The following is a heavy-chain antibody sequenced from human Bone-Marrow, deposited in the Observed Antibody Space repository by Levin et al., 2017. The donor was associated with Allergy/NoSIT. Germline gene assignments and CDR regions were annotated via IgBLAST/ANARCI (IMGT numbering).Heavy chain of an antibody. CDR2: IYYSGST. D-gene: IGHD2-2*01. J-gene: IGHJ5*01. CDR3: ARQAVPAAMNGFDS. Sequence: SQTLSLTCTVSGASISSFYWSWIRQPPGKGLEWIGYIYYSGSTNYSHSLKSRVSMSADMSRNQVYLTMSSVTAADTAVYYCARQAVPAAMNGFDSWGQGTLVTVSS. V-gene: IGHV4-59*08. CDR1: GASISSFY.